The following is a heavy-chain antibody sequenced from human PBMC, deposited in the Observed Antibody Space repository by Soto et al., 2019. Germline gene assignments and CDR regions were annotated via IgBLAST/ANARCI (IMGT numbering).Heavy chain of an antibody. J-gene: IGHJ3*02. CDR2: IYPGDSDT. Sequence: EVQLVQSGAEVKKPGESLKISCKGSGYSFTSYWIGWVRQMPGKGLEWMGIIYPGDSDTRYSPSFQGQVTISADKSISTAYLQWSSLKASDTAMYYCARPYYYDSSGYYIYAFDIWGQGTMVTVSS. V-gene: IGHV5-51*01. CDR1: GYSFTSYW. CDR3: ARPYYYDSSGYYIYAFDI. D-gene: IGHD3-22*01.